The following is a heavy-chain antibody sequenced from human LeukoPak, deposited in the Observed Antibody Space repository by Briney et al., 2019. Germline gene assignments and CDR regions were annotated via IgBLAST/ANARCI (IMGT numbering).Heavy chain of an antibody. CDR1: GGSISSSTYY. CDR2: IYYSGST. D-gene: IGHD3-22*01. CDR3: ARAILYYDSSGYIDY. J-gene: IGHJ4*02. V-gene: IGHV4-39*07. Sequence: SETLSLTCTVSGGSISSSTYYWGWIRQPPGKGLEWIGSIYYSGSTYYNPSLKSRVTISVDTSKNQFSLKLSSVTAADTAVYYCARAILYYDSSGYIDYWGQGTLVTVSS.